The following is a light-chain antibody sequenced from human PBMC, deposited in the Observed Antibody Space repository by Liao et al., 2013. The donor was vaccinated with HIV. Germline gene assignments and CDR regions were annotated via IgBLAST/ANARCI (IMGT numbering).Light chain of an antibody. CDR1: NIGSKS. V-gene: IGLV3-21*04. J-gene: IGLJ1*01. Sequence: SYVLTQPPSVSVAPGKTARITCGGNNIGSKSVHWYQQKPGQAPVVIIYYDSDRPSGIPERLSGSNSGSTATLTISRVEAGDEADYYCQVWDSSSDHYVFGTGTKVTVL. CDR3: QVWDSSSDHYV. CDR2: YDS.